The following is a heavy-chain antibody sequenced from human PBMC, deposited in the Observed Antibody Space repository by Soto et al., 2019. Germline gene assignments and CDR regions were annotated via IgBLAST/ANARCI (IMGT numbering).Heavy chain of an antibody. Sequence: GGSLRLSCAASGFTVSSNYMSWVRQALGKGLEWVSVIYSDGTTYYADSVLGRFTISRDNSKNTLYLQMNSLRAEDTAVYYCARDSCSGGSCYWTFDYWGQGTLVTVSS. V-gene: IGHV3-53*05. CDR2: IYSDGTT. D-gene: IGHD2-15*01. CDR1: GFTVSSNY. J-gene: IGHJ4*02. CDR3: ARDSCSGGSCYWTFDY.